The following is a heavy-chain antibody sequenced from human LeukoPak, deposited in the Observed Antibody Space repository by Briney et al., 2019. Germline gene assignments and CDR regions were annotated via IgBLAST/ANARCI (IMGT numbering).Heavy chain of an antibody. Sequence: PGGSLRLSCAASGFTFSTYWMHWVRQAPGKGLVWVSRIYNDGTTTTYADSVKGRFTISRDNAKNTLYLQMNSLRAEDTAVYYCTRESGSSRFFDYWGQGTPVTVSS. CDR3: TRESGSSRFFDY. V-gene: IGHV3-74*01. J-gene: IGHJ4*02. D-gene: IGHD6-6*01. CDR2: IYNDGTTT. CDR1: GFTFSTYW.